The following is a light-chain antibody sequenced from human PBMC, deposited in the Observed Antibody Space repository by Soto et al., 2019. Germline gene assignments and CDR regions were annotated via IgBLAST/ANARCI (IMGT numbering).Light chain of an antibody. CDR2: VAS. CDR3: QQSFTTPFT. V-gene: IGKV1-39*01. Sequence: DIQMTQSPSSLSASVGDRVTITCRASQTIGTYLNWYQQTPGKAPKLLIYVASSLQSGVPSRFSSRGSGTDFTLTISSLQPEDFATDYCQQSFTTPFTFGPGTKVDIK. CDR1: QTIGTY. J-gene: IGKJ3*01.